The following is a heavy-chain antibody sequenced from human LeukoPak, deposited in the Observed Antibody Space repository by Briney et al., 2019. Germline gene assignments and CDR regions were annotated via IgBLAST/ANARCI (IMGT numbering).Heavy chain of an antibody. CDR1: GGSIGTYY. D-gene: IGHD2-15*01. CDR2: IYHTGTT. J-gene: IGHJ4*02. V-gene: IGHV4-59*08. CDR3: ARSPGLGYSGGSCHFDY. Sequence: PSETLSLTCTVSGGSIGTYYWSWIRQPTGKGLEYLGYIYHTGTTSYNPSLKSRVTISVDTSKNQFSLRLNSVTAADTALYYCARSPGLGYSGGSCHFDYWGQGILVTVSS.